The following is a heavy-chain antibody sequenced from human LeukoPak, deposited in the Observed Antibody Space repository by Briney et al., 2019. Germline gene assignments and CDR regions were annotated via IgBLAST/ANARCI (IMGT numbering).Heavy chain of an antibody. V-gene: IGHV4-59*12. J-gene: IGHJ5*02. CDR3: ARVALYSWNDVGWFDP. CDR2: IYHSGST. D-gene: IGHD1-20*01. CDR1: GGSISSYY. Sequence: SETLSLTCTVSGGSISSYYWSWIRQPPGKGLEWIGEIYHSGSTNYNPSLKSRVTISVDKSKNQFSLKLSSVTAADTAVYYCARVALYSWNDVGWFDPWGQGTLVTVSS.